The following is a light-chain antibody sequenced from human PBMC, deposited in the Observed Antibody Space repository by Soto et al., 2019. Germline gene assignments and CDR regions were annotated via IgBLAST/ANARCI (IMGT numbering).Light chain of an antibody. CDR2: SNS. V-gene: IGLV1-40*01. CDR3: QSYDSSLSGSV. CDR1: SSNIGAAYG. Sequence: QSVLTQPPSVSGAPGQRVTISCTGSSSNIGAAYGVHWYQQLPGTAPKLLIYSNSNRPSGVPDRFSGSKSGTSASLAITGLKAEDETDYYCQSYDSSLSGSVFGGGTKLTVL. J-gene: IGLJ3*02.